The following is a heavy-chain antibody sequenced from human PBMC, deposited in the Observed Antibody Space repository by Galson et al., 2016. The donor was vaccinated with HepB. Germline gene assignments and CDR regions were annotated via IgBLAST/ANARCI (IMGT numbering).Heavy chain of an antibody. D-gene: IGHD3-3*01. V-gene: IGHV5-51*03. CDR2: IYPGDSHT. CDR1: GNSFTTSW. J-gene: IGHJ3*02. CDR3: ARGGWSGPFHDAFDM. Sequence: QSGAEVKKPGESLKISCKGSGNSFTTSWIAWVRQMPEKGLEWMGIIYPGDSHTRYSPSFQGQVTISADKSISTAYLQWSSVKASDTAIYYCARGGWSGPFHDAFDMWGQGTMVNVSS.